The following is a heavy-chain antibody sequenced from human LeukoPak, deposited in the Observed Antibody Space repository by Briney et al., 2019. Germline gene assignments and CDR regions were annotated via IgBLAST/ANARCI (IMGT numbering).Heavy chain of an antibody. CDR3: ARGDYGDYEWFDP. Sequence: ASVKVSCKASGYTVTGYYMHWVRQAPGQGLEWMGWINPNSGGTNYAQKFQGRVTMTRDTSISTAYMELSRLRSDDTAVYYCARGDYGDYEWFDPWGQGTLVTVSS. CDR2: INPNSGGT. V-gene: IGHV1-2*02. D-gene: IGHD4-17*01. J-gene: IGHJ5*02. CDR1: GYTVTGYY.